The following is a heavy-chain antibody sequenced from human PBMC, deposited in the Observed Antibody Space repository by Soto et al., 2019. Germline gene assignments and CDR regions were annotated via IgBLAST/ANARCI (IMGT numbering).Heavy chain of an antibody. CDR1: GGSISGYY. CDR2: IYYSGTT. Sequence: SETLSLTCAVSGGSISGYYWSWIRQPPGKGLEWIGYIYYSGTTYYNPSLRSRVTISVDTSKNQFSLRLNSVTTADTAAYYRAGTGNIVGAPGRIDFWGLGTLVTVS. J-gene: IGHJ4*02. V-gene: IGHV4-59*01. CDR3: AGTGNIVGAPGRIDF. D-gene: IGHD1-26*01.